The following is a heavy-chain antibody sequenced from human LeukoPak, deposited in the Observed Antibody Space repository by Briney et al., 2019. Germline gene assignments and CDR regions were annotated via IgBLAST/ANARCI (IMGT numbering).Heavy chain of an antibody. Sequence: GGSLRLSCVASGFTFSSYWMSWVRQAPGKGLXXXXNIKQDGSEKFYVDSVKGRFTISRDNAKNSLYLQMNGLRAEDTAVYYCANDYGDYDRFAYWGQGTLVTVSS. V-gene: IGHV3-7*02. CDR3: ANDYGDYDRFAY. D-gene: IGHD4-17*01. CDR2: IKQDGSEK. CDR1: GFTFSSYW. J-gene: IGHJ4*02.